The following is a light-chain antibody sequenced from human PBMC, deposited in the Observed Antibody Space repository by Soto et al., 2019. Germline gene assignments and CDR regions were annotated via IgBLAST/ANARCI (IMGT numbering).Light chain of an antibody. CDR1: SSDVGGYNF. J-gene: IGLJ1*01. Sequence: QSALTQPRSLSGSPGQSVTISCTGTSSDVGGYNFVSWYQHHPGKAPKLMIYDVTKRPSGVPDRFSASKSGNTASLTISGLQAEDEADYYCSSYAGSYIYVFGSGTKVTVL. CDR2: DVT. V-gene: IGLV2-11*01. CDR3: SSYAGSYIYV.